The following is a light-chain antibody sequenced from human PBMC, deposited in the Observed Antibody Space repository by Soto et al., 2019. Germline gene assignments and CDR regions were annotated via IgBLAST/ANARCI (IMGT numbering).Light chain of an antibody. V-gene: IGLV1-51*01. CDR3: GTWDSSLSAYV. J-gene: IGLJ1*01. CDR2: DNN. CDR1: SSNIGNNY. Sequence: VLTQPPSVSAAPGQKVTISCSGSSSNIGNNYVSWYQQLPGTAPKLLIYDNNKRPSGIPDRFSGSKSGASATLGITGLQTGDEADYYCGTWDSSLSAYVFGTGTKVTVL.